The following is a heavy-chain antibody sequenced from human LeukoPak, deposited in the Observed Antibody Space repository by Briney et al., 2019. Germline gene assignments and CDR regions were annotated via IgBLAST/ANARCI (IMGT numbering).Heavy chain of an antibody. D-gene: IGHD3-9*01. CDR1: GFTFSSYA. CDR2: ITFSGSST. Sequence: GGSLRLSCVASGFTFSSYAMSWVRQAPGMGPDWVSSITFSGSSTDYADSVKGRFTISRDNSKNTLYLQMSSLRAEDTAVYYCAKQGRDWLRDYYYYMDVWGKGTTVT. V-gene: IGHV3-23*01. J-gene: IGHJ6*03. CDR3: AKQGRDWLRDYYYYMDV.